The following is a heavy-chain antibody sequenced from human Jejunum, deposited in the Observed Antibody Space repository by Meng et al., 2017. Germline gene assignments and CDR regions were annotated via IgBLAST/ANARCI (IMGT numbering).Heavy chain of an antibody. CDR1: GDSVSSNSAA. V-gene: IGHV6-1*01. J-gene: IGHJ6*02. D-gene: IGHD3-10*01. Sequence: SQTLSLTCAISGDSVSSNSAAWNGIRQSPSRGLECLGRTYYRSNWDTDYAVSVKSRITVNPDTSKNQFSLQLNSVTPEDTAVYYCARSITMLRGGYALDVWGQGTTVTVSS. CDR3: ARSITMLRGGYALDV. CDR2: TYYRSNWDT.